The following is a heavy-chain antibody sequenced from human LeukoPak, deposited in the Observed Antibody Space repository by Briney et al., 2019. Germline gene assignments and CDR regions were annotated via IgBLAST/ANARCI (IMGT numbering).Heavy chain of an antibody. Sequence: PSETLSLTCTVSGGSISSYYWTWIRQSPGKGLEWIGYISYSGSTKDNPSLKSRVTISIDPSKNQFSLKLSSVTAADTAVYYCARVHYFDSSGYYSSTYYYYMDVWGKGTTVTVSS. CDR1: GGSISSYY. J-gene: IGHJ6*03. CDR2: ISYSGST. D-gene: IGHD3-22*01. CDR3: ARVHYFDSSGYYSSTYYYYMDV. V-gene: IGHV4-59*01.